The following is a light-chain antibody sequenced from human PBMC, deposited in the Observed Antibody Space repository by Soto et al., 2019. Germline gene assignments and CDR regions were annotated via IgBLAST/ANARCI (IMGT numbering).Light chain of an antibody. CDR1: SSDVGGSNY. V-gene: IGLV2-14*01. CDR2: EVS. Sequence: QSVLTQPASVSGSPGQSLTISCTGTSSDVGGSNYVSWYQQHPGKAPKLIIYEVSNRPSGVSDRFSGSKSGNTASLTISGLRAEDEADYYCSSYTSSITLRYVFGAGTKVTVL. CDR3: SSYTSSITLRYV. J-gene: IGLJ1*01.